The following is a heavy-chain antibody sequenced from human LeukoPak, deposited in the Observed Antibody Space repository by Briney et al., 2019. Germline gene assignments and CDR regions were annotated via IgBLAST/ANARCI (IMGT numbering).Heavy chain of an antibody. CDR3: ARVAGGDWYYFDL. J-gene: IGHJ4*02. D-gene: IGHD2-21*02. CDR1: GYTFTAFY. CDR2: INLYSGGT. V-gene: IGHV1-2*02. Sequence: ASVKVFCKAFGYTFTAFYMPWLRQAPGQGHESMGWINLYSGGTNYAQKFQSRVTMTRDTSISAAYMELDRLGSDDTAVYYCARVAGGDWYYFDLWGQGSLVTVSS.